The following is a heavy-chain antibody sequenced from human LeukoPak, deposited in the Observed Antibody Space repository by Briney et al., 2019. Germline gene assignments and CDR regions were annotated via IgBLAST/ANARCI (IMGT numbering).Heavy chain of an antibody. Sequence: PGRSLRLSCAASGFTVSSYAIHWVRQAPGKGLEWVAVISYDGSNKYYADSVKGRFTISRDNSKNTLYLQMNSLRAEDTAVYYCARGLDARDYWGQGTLVTVSS. J-gene: IGHJ4*02. CDR1: GFTVSSYA. V-gene: IGHV3-30-3*01. CDR3: ARGLDARDY. CDR2: ISYDGSNK. D-gene: IGHD3-9*01.